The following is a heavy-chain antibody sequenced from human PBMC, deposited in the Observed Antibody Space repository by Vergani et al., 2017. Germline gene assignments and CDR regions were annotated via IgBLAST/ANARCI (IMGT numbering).Heavy chain of an antibody. Sequence: VQLVESGGGLIQPGGSLRLSCAASGFTVSSNYMSWVRQAPGKGLEWVAVISYDGSNKYYADSVKGRFTLSRDNSKNTLYLQMNSLRAEDTAVYYCARDGLLGYFDYWGQGTLVTVSS. CDR1: GFTVSSNY. J-gene: IGHJ4*02. D-gene: IGHD2-15*01. CDR2: ISYDGSNK. CDR3: ARDGLLGYFDY. V-gene: IGHV3-30*03.